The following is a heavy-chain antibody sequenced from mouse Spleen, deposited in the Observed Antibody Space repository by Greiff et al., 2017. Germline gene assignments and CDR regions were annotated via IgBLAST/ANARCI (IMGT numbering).Heavy chain of an antibody. CDR3: ARGRPFITTVVAKDAMDY. Sequence: DVKLVESGGGLVKPGGSLKLSCAASGFTFSSYGMSWVRQTPEKRLEWVATISGGGSYTYYPDSVKGRFTISRDNAKNNLYLQMSSLRAEDTALYYCARGRPFITTVVAKDAMDYWGQGTSVTVSS. J-gene: IGHJ4*01. V-gene: IGHV5-9-2*01. CDR1: GFTFSSYG. CDR2: ISGGGSYT. D-gene: IGHD1-1*01.